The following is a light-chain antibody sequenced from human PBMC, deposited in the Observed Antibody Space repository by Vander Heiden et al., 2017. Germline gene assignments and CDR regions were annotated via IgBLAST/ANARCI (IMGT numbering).Light chain of an antibody. J-gene: IGKJ2*01. CDR2: AAS. CDR1: QSISSY. Sequence: DIQMTQSPSSLSASVGDRVTITCRASQSISSYLNWYQQKPVKAPKLLIYAASSLQSGVPSRFSGSGSGTDFTLTISSLQPEDCATYYCQQSYSTPYTFGQGTKLEIK. V-gene: IGKV1-39*01. CDR3: QQSYSTPYT.